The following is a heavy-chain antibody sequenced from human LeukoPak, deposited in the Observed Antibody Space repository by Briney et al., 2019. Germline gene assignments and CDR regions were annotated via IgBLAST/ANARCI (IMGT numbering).Heavy chain of an antibody. CDR3: ARVSVVTADFDY. Sequence: KTSETLSLTCTVSGGSISSYYWSWIRQPPGKGLEWIGYIYYSGSTNYNPSLKSRVTISVDTSKNQFSLKLSSVTAADTAVYYCARVSVVTADFDYWGQGTLVTVSS. CDR1: GGSISSYY. D-gene: IGHD4-23*01. CDR2: IYYSGST. J-gene: IGHJ4*02. V-gene: IGHV4-59*01.